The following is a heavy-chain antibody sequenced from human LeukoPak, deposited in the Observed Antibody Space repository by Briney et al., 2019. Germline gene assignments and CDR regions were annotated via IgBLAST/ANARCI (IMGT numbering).Heavy chain of an antibody. D-gene: IGHD3-10*01. CDR1: GFTFSSYA. CDR3: ATAWFGELLPSFDY. CDR2: ISGSGGST. V-gene: IGHV3-23*01. J-gene: IGHJ4*02. Sequence: GGSLRLSCAASGFTFSSYAMSWVRQAPGKGLEWVSAISGSGGSTYYADSVKGRFTIFRDNSKNTLYLQMNSLRAEDTAVYYCATAWFGELLPSFDYWGQGTLVTVSS.